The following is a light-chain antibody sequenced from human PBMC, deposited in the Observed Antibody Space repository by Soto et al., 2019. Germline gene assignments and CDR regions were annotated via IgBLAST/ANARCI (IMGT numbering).Light chain of an antibody. V-gene: IGLV1-51*01. CDR2: DNN. J-gene: IGLJ2*01. CDR3: GTWDSSLSAVL. Sequence: QSVLTQPPSVSAAPGQKVTISCSGSSSNIGKNYVSWYQQFPGTAPTLLIYDNNTRPFGIPDRFSGSKSGTAATLGITELQTEDEADYYCGTWDSSLSAVLFGGGTKVTVL. CDR1: SSNIGKNY.